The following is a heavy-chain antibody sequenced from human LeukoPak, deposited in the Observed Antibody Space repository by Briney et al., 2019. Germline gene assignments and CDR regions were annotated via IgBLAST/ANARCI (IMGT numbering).Heavy chain of an antibody. Sequence: SVKVSCKASGGTFSSYAISWVRQAPGQGLERMGRIIPILGIANYAQKFQGRVTITADKSTSTAYMELSSLRSEDTAVYYCARVFDGYSYGPGLDYWGQGTLVTVSS. D-gene: IGHD5-18*01. CDR2: IIPILGIA. CDR1: GGTFSSYA. J-gene: IGHJ4*02. CDR3: ARVFDGYSYGPGLDY. V-gene: IGHV1-69*04.